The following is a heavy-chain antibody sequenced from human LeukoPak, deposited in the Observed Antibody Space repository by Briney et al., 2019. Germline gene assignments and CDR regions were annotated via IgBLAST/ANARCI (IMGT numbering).Heavy chain of an antibody. D-gene: IGHD3-3*01. J-gene: IGHJ4*02. Sequence: PGGSLRLSCAASRFTFSRYGMYWVRQTPGKGLEWVAFIRYNGDDKYYVDSVKGRFTISRDNSKNTLYLQMNSLRTEDTAVYYCAKDLGDFWTQWGQGTLVTVSS. CDR2: IRYNGDDK. V-gene: IGHV3-30*02. CDR1: RFTFSRYG. CDR3: AKDLGDFWTQ.